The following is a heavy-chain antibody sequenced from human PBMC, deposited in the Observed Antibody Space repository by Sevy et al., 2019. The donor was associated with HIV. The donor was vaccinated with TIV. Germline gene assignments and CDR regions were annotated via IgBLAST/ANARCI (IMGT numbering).Heavy chain of an antibody. D-gene: IGHD2-2*01. CDR2: IKVDGSEK. Sequence: GGSLRLSCAASGFTFSRYWMSWVRQDPGKGLEWVANIKVDGSEKYYVDSVKGRFTISRDNAKNSLYLQMNSLRAEDTAVYYCARDCSSTRCLWGMDVWGQGTTVTVSS. CDR3: ARDCSSTRCLWGMDV. CDR1: GFTFSRYW. V-gene: IGHV3-7*03. J-gene: IGHJ6*02.